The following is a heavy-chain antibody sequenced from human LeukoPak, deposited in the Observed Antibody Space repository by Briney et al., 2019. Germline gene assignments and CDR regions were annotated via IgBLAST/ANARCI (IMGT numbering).Heavy chain of an antibody. J-gene: IGHJ3*02. CDR3: ARHPEYYYDSSGYYTGAFDI. Sequence: SETLSLTCTVSGGSISSGGYYWSWIRQHPGKGLEWIGYIYYSGSTYYNPSLKSRVTISVDTSKNQFSLKLSSVTAADTAVYYCARHPEYYYDSSGYYTGAFDIWGQGTMVTVSS. D-gene: IGHD3-22*01. V-gene: IGHV4-31*03. CDR2: IYYSGST. CDR1: GGSISSGGYY.